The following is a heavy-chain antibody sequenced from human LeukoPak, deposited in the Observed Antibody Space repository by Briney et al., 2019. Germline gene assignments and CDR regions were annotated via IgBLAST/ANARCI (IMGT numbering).Heavy chain of an antibody. CDR2: ISYDGSNE. D-gene: IGHD1-7*01. Sequence: GGSLRLSCAASGFTFSSYVMHWVRQAPGKGLEWVAIISYDGSNEYYADSVKGRFTISRDNAKNSLYLQMNSLRAEDTAVYFCARAGNNWNYALDYWGQGTLVTVSS. V-gene: IGHV3-30*04. CDR3: ARAGNNWNYALDY. J-gene: IGHJ4*02. CDR1: GFTFSSYV.